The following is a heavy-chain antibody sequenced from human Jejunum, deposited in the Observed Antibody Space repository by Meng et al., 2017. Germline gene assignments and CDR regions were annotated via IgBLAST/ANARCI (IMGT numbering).Heavy chain of an antibody. CDR2: TYDRSKWYY. D-gene: IGHD7-27*01. CDR1: VDSVSSNTAA. Sequence: SQTLSLTCALSVDSVSSNTAAWNWIRQSPSRGLEFLGRTYDRSKWYYDYFTSVKRRITINPDTTKNQFSLQLKSVTPEDTAVYYCARNPPTLHTGFDIWGQGTTVTVSS. CDR3: ARNPPTLHTGFDI. J-gene: IGHJ3*02. V-gene: IGHV6-1*01.